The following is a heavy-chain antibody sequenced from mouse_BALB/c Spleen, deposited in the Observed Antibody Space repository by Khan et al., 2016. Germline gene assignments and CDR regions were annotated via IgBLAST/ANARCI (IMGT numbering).Heavy chain of an antibody. CDR3: IAYDYDAVDY. CDR2: IRSEANNHAI. Sequence: EVKLEESGGGLVQPGGSMKLSCAASGFTFSDAWMDWVRQSPEKGLEWVGEIRSEANNHAIYSAESVKGRFTISRDDSKCSVYLQMNSLRAEDTGIYCGIAYDYDAVDYWNEGTSVTVSS. V-gene: IGHV6-6*01. CDR1: GFTFSDAW. J-gene: IGHJ4*01. D-gene: IGHD1-1*02.